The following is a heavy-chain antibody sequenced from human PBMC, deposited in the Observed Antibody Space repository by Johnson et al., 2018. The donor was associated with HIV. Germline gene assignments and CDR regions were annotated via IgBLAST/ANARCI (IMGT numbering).Heavy chain of an antibody. CDR1: GFTFRSYG. V-gene: IGHV3-30*03. J-gene: IGHJ3*02. D-gene: IGHD3-10*01. CDR3: ASTGSGSDDAFDI. CDR2: ISYDGSDK. Sequence: QVLLVESGGGVVQPGRSLRLSCAASGFTFRSYGMHWVRQAPGKGLEWVAVISYDGSDKYYADSVKGRFTISRDNSKNTLYLQMNSLRAEDTAVYYCASTGSGSDDAFDIWGQGTMVTLS.